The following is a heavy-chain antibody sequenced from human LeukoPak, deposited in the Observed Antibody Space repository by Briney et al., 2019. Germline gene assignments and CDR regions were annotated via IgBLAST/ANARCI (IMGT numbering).Heavy chain of an antibody. CDR1: GGTFSSYA. CDR3: ARGIGYYFDY. J-gene: IGHJ4*02. D-gene: IGHD1-26*01. V-gene: IGHV1-69*13. CDR2: IIPIFGTA. Sequence: VASVKVSCKASGGTFSSYAISWVRQDPGQGLEWMGGIIPIFGTANYAQKFQGRVTITADESTSTAYMELSSLRSEDTAVYYCARGIGYYFDYWGQGTLVTVSS.